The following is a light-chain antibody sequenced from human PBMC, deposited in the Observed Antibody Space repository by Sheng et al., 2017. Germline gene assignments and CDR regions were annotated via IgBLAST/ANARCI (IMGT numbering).Light chain of an antibody. V-gene: IGKV1-5*03. Sequence: DIQMTQSPSTLSASVGDRVTITCRASQSISSWLTWYQQKPGKAPKLLIYKASSLESGVPSRFSGSGSGTEFTLTISSLQPDDFATYYCQQYNSYPYSFGQGTKLEIK. CDR1: QSISSW. CDR2: KAS. J-gene: IGKJ2*03. CDR3: QQYNSYPYS.